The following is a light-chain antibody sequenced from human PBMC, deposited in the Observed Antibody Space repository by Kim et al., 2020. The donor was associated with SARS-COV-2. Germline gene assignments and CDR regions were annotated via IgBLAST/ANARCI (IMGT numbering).Light chain of an antibody. Sequence: IQMTQSPSSLSASVGDRVTISCQASQDINNYVNWYQQKPGKAPKLLIYDASNLETGVPSRFSGSGSGTDFTFTISNQQPEDIATYYCQQYHDLPFFGQGTRLEIK. CDR3: QQYHDLPF. CDR1: QDINNY. V-gene: IGKV1-33*01. J-gene: IGKJ5*01. CDR2: DAS.